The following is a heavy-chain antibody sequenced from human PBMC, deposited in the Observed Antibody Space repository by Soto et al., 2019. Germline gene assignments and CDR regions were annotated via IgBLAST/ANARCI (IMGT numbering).Heavy chain of an antibody. CDR3: ARDRNILTGPYGMDV. V-gene: IGHV1-2*04. Sequence: GASVKVSCKTSGYSFTGYYIHWVRQAPGQGLEWMGWINPNSGVTNYAQKFQGWVTMTRDTSISTAYMELSRLRSDDTAVYYCARDRNILTGPYGMDVWGQGTTVTVSS. CDR1: GYSFTGYY. CDR2: INPNSGVT. J-gene: IGHJ6*02. D-gene: IGHD3-9*01.